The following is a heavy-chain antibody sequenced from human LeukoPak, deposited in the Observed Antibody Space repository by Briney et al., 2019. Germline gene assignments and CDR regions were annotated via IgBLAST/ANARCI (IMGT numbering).Heavy chain of an antibody. CDR2: KRYDGSNK. Sequence: GGSLRLSCAASGFTLSTYGMHWVRQAPGKGLEWVAFKRYDGSNKYYADSVKGRFTISRDNSKNTLYLQMNSLRAEDTAVYYCAKAGQVMAKIMYFQDWGQGTLITVSS. V-gene: IGHV3-30*02. J-gene: IGHJ1*01. CDR3: AKAGQVMAKIMYFQD. D-gene: IGHD5-24*01. CDR1: GFTLSTYG.